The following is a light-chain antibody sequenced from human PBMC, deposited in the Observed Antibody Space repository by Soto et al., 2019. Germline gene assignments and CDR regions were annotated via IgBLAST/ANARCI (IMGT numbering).Light chain of an antibody. CDR1: DVGGKS. Sequence: SYDLTQPPSVSVAPGQTATISCGGDDVGGKSVQWYQQKPGQAPVLVLYDARDRPSGIPERFSGSNSGNTATLTISWVEDGDEADFYCQVWDTTTAQYILASGIKVTVL. CDR3: QVWDTTTAQYI. J-gene: IGLJ1*01. CDR2: DAR. V-gene: IGLV3-21*02.